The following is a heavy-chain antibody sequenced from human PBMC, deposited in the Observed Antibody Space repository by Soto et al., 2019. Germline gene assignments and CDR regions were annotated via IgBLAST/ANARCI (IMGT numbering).Heavy chain of an antibody. CDR2: INHSGST. J-gene: IGHJ6*02. CDR3: ARGKPVLLWFGESAGVDV. V-gene: IGHV4-34*01. CDR1: GGSFSGYY. D-gene: IGHD3-10*01. Sequence: PLETLSLTCAVYGGSFSGYYWSWIRQPPGKGLEWIGEINHSGSTNYNPSLKSRVTISVDTSKNQFSLKLSSVTAADTAVYYCARGKPVLLWFGESAGVDVWGQGTTVTVSS.